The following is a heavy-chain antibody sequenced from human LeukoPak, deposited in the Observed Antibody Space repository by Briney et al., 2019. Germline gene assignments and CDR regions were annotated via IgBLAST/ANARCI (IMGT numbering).Heavy chain of an antibody. CDR3: ARENARSLYYYYGMDV. V-gene: IGHV3-7*04. D-gene: IGHD2-8*01. CDR2: INQDGSEK. CDR1: GFNFSNDW. Sequence: AGGSLSPSCEASGFNFSNDWRSCVRQAPGKRKKRVANINQDGSEKYYVDSVKGRFTISRDNAKNSLYLQMNSLRVEDTAVYFCARENARSLYYYYGMDVWGRGTTVTVSS. J-gene: IGHJ6*02.